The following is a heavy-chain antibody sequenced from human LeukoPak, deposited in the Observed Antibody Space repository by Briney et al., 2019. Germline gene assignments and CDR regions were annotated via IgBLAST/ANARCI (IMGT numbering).Heavy chain of an antibody. J-gene: IGHJ4*02. CDR3: ARGGSVFAYFFDY. CDR1: GFIFSNYA. Sequence: PGGSLRLSCAASGFIFSNYAMSWARLTPGKGLEWVSVISGSGGTTYYADSVKGRFTISRDSSTNTLYLQLSSLRAEDTAIYYCARGGSVFAYFFDYWGQGTLVTVSS. CDR2: ISGSGGTT. D-gene: IGHD3-10*01. V-gene: IGHV3-23*01.